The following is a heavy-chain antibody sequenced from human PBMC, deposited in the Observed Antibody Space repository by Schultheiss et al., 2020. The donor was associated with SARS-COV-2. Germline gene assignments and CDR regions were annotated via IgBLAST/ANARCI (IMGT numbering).Heavy chain of an antibody. Sequence: SETLSLTCTVSGGSISSYYWSWIRQPPGKGLEWIGYIYYSGSTNYNPSLKSRVTISVHTSKNQFSLKLSSVTAADTAVYYCARGSYDFWSSYYYYYMDVWGKGTTVTVSS. CDR2: IYYSGST. J-gene: IGHJ6*03. CDR3: ARGSYDFWSSYYYYYMDV. V-gene: IGHV4-59*01. CDR1: GGSISSYY. D-gene: IGHD3-3*01.